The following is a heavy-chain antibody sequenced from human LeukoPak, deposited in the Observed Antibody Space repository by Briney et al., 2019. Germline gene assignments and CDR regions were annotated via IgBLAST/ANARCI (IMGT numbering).Heavy chain of an antibody. CDR3: ARDQNYYCGGDCYLLTDI. V-gene: IGHV4-4*07. Sequence: SETLSLTCTVSGGSISSYYWSWIRQPAGKGLEWIGRIYTSGSTNYNPSLKSRVTMSVDTSKNQFSLKLSSVTAADTAVYYCARDQNYYCGGDCYLLTDIWGQGTMVTVSS. CDR2: IYTSGST. D-gene: IGHD2-21*01. CDR1: GGSISSYY. J-gene: IGHJ3*02.